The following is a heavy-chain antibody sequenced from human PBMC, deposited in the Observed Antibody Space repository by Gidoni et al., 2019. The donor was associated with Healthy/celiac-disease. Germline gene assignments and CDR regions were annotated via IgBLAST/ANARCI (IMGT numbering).Heavy chain of an antibody. Sequence: VQLVESGGGLVQPGGSLSLSCAASGFTFSSYSMNWVRQAPGKGLEWVSSISRSSSYIYYADSVKGRFTISRDNAKNSRYLQMNSLRAEDTAVYYCARGSSSSFDYWGQGTLVTVSS. V-gene: IGHV3-21*01. J-gene: IGHJ4*02. CDR1: GFTFSSYS. CDR2: ISRSSSYI. CDR3: ARGSSSSFDY. D-gene: IGHD6-6*01.